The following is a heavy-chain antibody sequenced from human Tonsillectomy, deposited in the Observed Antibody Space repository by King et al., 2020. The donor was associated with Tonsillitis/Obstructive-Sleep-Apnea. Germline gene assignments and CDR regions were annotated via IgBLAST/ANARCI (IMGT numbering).Heavy chain of an antibody. V-gene: IGHV3-23*04. Sequence: VQLVESGGGLVQPGGSLRLSCAASGFTFSSYAMSWVRQAPGKGLEWVSAISGSGGSTYYADSVKGRFTISRDNSKNTLYLQMNSLRDEDTAVYYCAKDLRASVVVPAAIRAQADSWGQGTLVTVSS. CDR3: AKDLRASVVVPAAIRAQADS. CDR2: ISGSGGST. CDR1: GFTFSSYA. J-gene: IGHJ4*02. D-gene: IGHD2-2*02.